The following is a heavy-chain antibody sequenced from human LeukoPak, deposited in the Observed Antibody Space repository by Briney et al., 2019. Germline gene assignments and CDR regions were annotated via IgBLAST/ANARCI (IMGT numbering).Heavy chain of an antibody. V-gene: IGHV3-23*01. CDR2: ISGSGGST. J-gene: IGHJ4*02. D-gene: IGHD3-10*01. CDR3: AKDLSRYYGSGSYLYYFDY. Sequence: GGSLRLSCAASGFTFSSYDMSWVRQAPGKGPEWVSTISGSGGSTYYADSVKGRFTISRDNSKNTLYLQMNSLRAEDTAVYYCAKDLSRYYGSGSYLYYFDYWGQGTLVTVSS. CDR1: GFTFSSYD.